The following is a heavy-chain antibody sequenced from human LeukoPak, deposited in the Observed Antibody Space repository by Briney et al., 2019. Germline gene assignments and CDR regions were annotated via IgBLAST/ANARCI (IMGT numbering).Heavy chain of an antibody. CDR1: GDSVSSNSAA. CDR3: ARGAAMEMGYYYYYGMDV. Sequence: SQTLSLTCAISGDSVSSNSAAWNWIRQSPSRGLEWLGRTYYRSKWYNDYAVSVKSRITINPDTSKNQLSLQLNSVTPEDTAVYYCARGAAMEMGYYYYYGMDVWGQGTTVTVSS. J-gene: IGHJ6*02. D-gene: IGHD5-18*01. V-gene: IGHV6-1*01. CDR2: TYYRSKWYN.